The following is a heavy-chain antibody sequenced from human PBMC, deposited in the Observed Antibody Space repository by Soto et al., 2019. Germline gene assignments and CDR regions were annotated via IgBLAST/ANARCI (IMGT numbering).Heavy chain of an antibody. CDR3: ARPREAGYCSGGSCYLDYYYYGMDV. CDR2: IIPIFGTA. D-gene: IGHD2-15*01. CDR1: GGTFSSYA. V-gene: IGHV1-69*13. Sequence: ASVKVSCKASGGTFSSYAISWVRQAPGQGLEWMGGIIPIFGTANYAQKFQGRVTITADESTSTAYMELSSLRSEDTAVYYCARPREAGYCSGGSCYLDYYYYGMDVWGQGTTVTVSS. J-gene: IGHJ6*02.